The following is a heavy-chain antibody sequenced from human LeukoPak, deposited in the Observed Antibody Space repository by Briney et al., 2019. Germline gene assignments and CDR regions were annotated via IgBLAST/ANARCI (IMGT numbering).Heavy chain of an antibody. CDR2: ISGSGDNT. CDR1: GFTFSTYV. D-gene: IGHD3-9*01. Sequence: GGSLRLSCAASGFTFSTYVMSWVRQAPGKGLEWVSGISGSGDNTYYADSVKGRFTVSRNNSKNTLYLQMNSLRAEDTAIYYCAKGSGYDTDFDYWGQGTLVTVSS. CDR3: AKGSGYDTDFDY. V-gene: IGHV3-23*01. J-gene: IGHJ4*02.